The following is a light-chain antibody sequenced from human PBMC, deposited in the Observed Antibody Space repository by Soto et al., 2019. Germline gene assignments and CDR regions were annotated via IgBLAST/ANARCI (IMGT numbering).Light chain of an antibody. Sequence: DIVLTQSPLSLPVTPGEPASISSRSSKSLLLSNGYTYLDWYLQKPGQSPQLLIYLVSNRASGVPDRFSGSGSGTDFTLKISRVEAEDVGVYYCMQALQTRTFGQGTKLEIK. CDR1: KSLLLSNGYTY. V-gene: IGKV2-28*01. J-gene: IGKJ2*01. CDR2: LVS. CDR3: MQALQTRT.